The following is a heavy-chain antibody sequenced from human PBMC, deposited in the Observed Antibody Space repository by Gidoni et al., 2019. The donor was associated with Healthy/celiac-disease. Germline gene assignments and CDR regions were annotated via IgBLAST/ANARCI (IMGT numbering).Heavy chain of an antibody. V-gene: IGHV5-51*01. Sequence: EVQLVQSGAEVQKPGESLKISCKGSGYSFTSSWIGWVRQMPGKGLEWMGIIYPGDSDTRYSPSFQGQVTISADKSISTAYLQWSSLKASDTAMYYCARLWAPIAVAGMNYFDYWGQGTLVTVSS. CDR2: IYPGDSDT. CDR3: ARLWAPIAVAGMNYFDY. D-gene: IGHD6-19*01. CDR1: GYSFTSSW. J-gene: IGHJ4*02.